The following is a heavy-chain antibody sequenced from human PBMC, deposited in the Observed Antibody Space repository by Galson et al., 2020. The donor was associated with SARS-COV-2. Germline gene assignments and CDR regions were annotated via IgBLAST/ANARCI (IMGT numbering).Heavy chain of an antibody. CDR2: IYPPDSDT. CDR1: GYKFSTYW. Sequence: GESLKISCRASGYKFSTYWIGWVRQMPGKGLEWMGIIYPPDSDTRYSPSFQGQVTILVDKSINTAYLQWSSLRDSDTAMYYCVRLSTEDEGPLWYFDLWGRGTLVTVSS. J-gene: IGHJ2*01. V-gene: IGHV5-51*01. CDR3: VRLSTEDEGPLWYFDL.